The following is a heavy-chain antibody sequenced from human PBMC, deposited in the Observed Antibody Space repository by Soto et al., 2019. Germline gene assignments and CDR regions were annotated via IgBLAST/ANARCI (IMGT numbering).Heavy chain of an antibody. J-gene: IGHJ4*02. CDR3: ATAGTGTFTH. V-gene: IGHV3-74*03. CDR2: ISSDGSST. Sequence: VQLVESGGGLVQPGGSLRLSCAASGFTFSGSWMHWVRQAPGKGLVWVSRISSDGSSTTYADSVKGRFTISRDNAKNMLYLQMNSLRAEDTAVYYCATAGTGTFTHWGQGTLATVSS. D-gene: IGHD1-1*01. CDR1: GFTFSGSW.